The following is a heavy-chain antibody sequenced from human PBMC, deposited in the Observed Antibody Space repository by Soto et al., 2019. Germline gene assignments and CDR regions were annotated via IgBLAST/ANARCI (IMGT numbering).Heavy chain of an antibody. V-gene: IGHV3-30*04. CDR3: AREGGTAFDI. CDR2: ISYDGRDT. D-gene: IGHD6-13*01. J-gene: IGHJ3*02. CDR1: AFTFRNYA. Sequence: QVHLVESGGDVVQPGRSLRLSCAASAFTFRNYAMHWVRQAPGKGLEWVAFISYDGRDTFYADSVKGRFSISRDNSKNTLSLQMNSLTTEDTAVYYCAREGGTAFDIWGQGTMVTVSS.